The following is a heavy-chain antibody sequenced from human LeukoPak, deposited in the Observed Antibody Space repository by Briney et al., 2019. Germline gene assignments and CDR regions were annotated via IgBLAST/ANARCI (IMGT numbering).Heavy chain of an antibody. Sequence: SETLSLTCAVYGGSFSGYYWSWIRQPPGKGLEWIGEINHSGSTNYNPSLKSRVTISVDTSKNQFSLKLSSVTAADTAVYYCARGLYSSSWYLQYYFDYWGQGTLVTVSS. J-gene: IGHJ4*02. CDR2: INHSGST. CDR1: GGSFSGYY. CDR3: ARGLYSSSWYLQYYFDY. D-gene: IGHD6-13*01. V-gene: IGHV4-34*01.